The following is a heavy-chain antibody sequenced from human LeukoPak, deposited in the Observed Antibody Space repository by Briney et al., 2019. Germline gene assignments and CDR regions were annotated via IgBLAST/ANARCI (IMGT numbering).Heavy chain of an antibody. CDR2: ISYDGSNK. CDR1: GFTFSSYA. V-gene: IGHV3-30-3*01. J-gene: IGHJ5*02. CDR3: ARGGSGLFDP. Sequence: PGGSLRLSCAASGFTFSSYAMHWVRQAPGKGLEWVAVISYDGSNKYYADSVKGRFTISRDNSKNTLYLQMNSLRAEDTAVYYCARGGSGLFDPWGQGTLVTVSS. D-gene: IGHD3-22*01.